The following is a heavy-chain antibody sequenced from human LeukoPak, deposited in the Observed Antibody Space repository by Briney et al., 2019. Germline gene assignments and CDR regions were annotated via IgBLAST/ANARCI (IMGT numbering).Heavy chain of an antibody. CDR1: GFIFSTYW. J-gene: IGHJ4*02. Sequence: GGSLRLSCAASGFIFSTYWMPWVRQAPGKGLEWVANINQDGGVRHYVDSVRGRFTVSRDNTKKSVYLQMNSLRADDTAIYYCATNKPEPVEAMSGTFDSWGQGTLVTVSS. D-gene: IGHD1-14*01. CDR3: ATNKPEPVEAMSGTFDS. CDR2: INQDGGVR. V-gene: IGHV3-7*01.